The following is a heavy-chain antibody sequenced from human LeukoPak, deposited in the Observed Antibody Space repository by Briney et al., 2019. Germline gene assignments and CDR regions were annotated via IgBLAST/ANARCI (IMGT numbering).Heavy chain of an antibody. CDR3: VRGDRYFFDY. J-gene: IGHJ4*02. D-gene: IGHD1-14*01. CDR2: IGNTGRTI. V-gene: IGHV3-48*04. CDR1: GFTFSSYS. Sequence: HPGGSLRLSCAASGFTFSSYSMNWVRQAPGRGLEWVSYIGNTGRTIYYVDSVKGRFTVSRDNAKNSLYLQMNSLRAEDTAIYYCVRGDRYFFDYWGQGTLVTVSS.